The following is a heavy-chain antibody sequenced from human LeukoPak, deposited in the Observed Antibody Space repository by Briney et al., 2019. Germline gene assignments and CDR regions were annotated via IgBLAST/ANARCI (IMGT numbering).Heavy chain of an antibody. Sequence: SEILSLTCTVSGGSINSQYWSWIRQPPGKGLEWIGYVYYTGTTNYNPSLKSRVTISVDTSKNQFSLKLSSVTAADTAVYYCARFGRGATTRWFDPWGQGTQVTVSS. V-gene: IGHV4-59*11. CDR2: VYYTGTT. CDR1: GGSINSQY. D-gene: IGHD1-26*01. CDR3: ARFGRGATTRWFDP. J-gene: IGHJ5*02.